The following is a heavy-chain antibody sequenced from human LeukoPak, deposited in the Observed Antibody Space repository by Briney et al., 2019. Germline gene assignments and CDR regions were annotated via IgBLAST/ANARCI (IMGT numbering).Heavy chain of an antibody. J-gene: IGHJ4*02. D-gene: IGHD2-2*01. CDR2: ISAYNGNT. V-gene: IGHV1-18*01. CDR3: ARVNLAGDYLLPDFDY. Sequence: ASVKVSCKASGYTFTSYGISWVRQAPGQGLEWMGWISAYNGNTNYAQKLQGRVTMTTDTSTSTAYMELRSLRSDDTAVYYCARVNLAGDYLLPDFDYWGQGTLVTVSS. CDR1: GYTFTSYG.